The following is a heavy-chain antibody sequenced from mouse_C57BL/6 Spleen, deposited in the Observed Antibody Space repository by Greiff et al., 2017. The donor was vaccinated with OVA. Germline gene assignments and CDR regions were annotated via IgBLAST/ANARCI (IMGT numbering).Heavy chain of an antibody. CDR3: APTYDYDVSYYFDY. D-gene: IGHD2-4*01. CDR1: GYSFTDYN. V-gene: IGHV1-39*01. CDR2: INPNYGTT. J-gene: IGHJ2*01. Sequence: EVQLQESGPELVKPGASVKISCKASGYSFTDYNMNWVKQSNGKSLEWIGVINPNYGTTSYNQKFKGKATLTVDQSSSTAYMQLNSLTSEDSAVYYCAPTYDYDVSYYFDYWGQGTTLTVSS.